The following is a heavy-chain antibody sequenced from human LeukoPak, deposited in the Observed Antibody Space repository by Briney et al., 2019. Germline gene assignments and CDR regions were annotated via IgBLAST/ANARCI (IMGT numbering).Heavy chain of an antibody. CDR3: ARDGSGYDSYYYYGMDV. Sequence: ASVKVSCKASGYTFTSYGISWVRQAPGQGLEWMGWISAYNSNTNYAQKLQGRVTMTTDTSTSTAYMELRSLRSDDTAVYYCARDGSGYDSYYYYGMDVWGQGTTVTVSS. CDR2: ISAYNSNT. D-gene: IGHD5-12*01. V-gene: IGHV1-18*01. J-gene: IGHJ6*02. CDR1: GYTFTSYG.